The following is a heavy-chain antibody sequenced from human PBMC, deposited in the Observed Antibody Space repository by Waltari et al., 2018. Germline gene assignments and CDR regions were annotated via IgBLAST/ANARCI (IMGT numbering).Heavy chain of an antibody. D-gene: IGHD1-1*01. V-gene: IGHV4-4*02. CDR3: ARDRGRGLYLDT. Sequence: QLQLQESGPGLVKPSGTLSLICAFSCYSMSTRDYWSWVRQPPGKGLEWIGQVRGDGKTNYNPSFASRVTMSLDTSTYHFALKLTSATAADTALYYCARDRGRGLYLDTWGQGTLVTVSP. J-gene: IGHJ4*02. CDR2: VRGDGKT. CDR1: CYSMSTRDY.